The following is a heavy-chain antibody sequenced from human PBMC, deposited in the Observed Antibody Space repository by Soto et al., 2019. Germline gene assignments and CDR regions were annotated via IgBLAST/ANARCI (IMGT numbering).Heavy chain of an antibody. V-gene: IGHV2-5*01. CDR3: VRSGFYKGAPDF. J-gene: IGHJ4*02. CDR1: GFSLTMPGAH. D-gene: IGHD3-3*01. CDR2: IDWNDDK. Sequence: QITLKESGPTLVKPTQTLTLTCTFSGFSLTMPGAHVGWIRQSPGKALEWLALIDWNDDKHYSPSLQSRLTTAKDTSKNQVVLTMTNMGPVDTATYFCVRSGFYKGAPDFWGQGTPVTVSS.